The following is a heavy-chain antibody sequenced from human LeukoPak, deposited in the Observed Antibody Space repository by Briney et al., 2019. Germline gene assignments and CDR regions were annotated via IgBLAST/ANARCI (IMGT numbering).Heavy chain of an antibody. CDR2: IYYSGSA. Sequence: SETLSLTCTVSGGSISSSSYYWGWIRQPPGKGLKWIGSIYYSGSAYYNPSLKSRVTISVDTSKNQFSLNLSSVTAADTAVYYCARGYTSRFWYFDLWGRGTLVTVSS. CDR3: ARGYTSRFWYFDL. CDR1: GGSISSSSYY. J-gene: IGHJ2*01. D-gene: IGHD5-18*01. V-gene: IGHV4-39*01.